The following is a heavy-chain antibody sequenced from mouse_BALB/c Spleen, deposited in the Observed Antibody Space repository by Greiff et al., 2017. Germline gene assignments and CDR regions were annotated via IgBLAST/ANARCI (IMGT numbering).Heavy chain of an antibody. V-gene: IGHV2-6-5*01. CDR2: IWGGGST. J-gene: IGHJ4*01. D-gene: IGHD2-14*01. CDR3: AKQTSYVLYAMDY. Sequence: VKLQESGPGLVAPSQSLSITCTVSGFSLTDYGVSWIRQPPGKGLEWLGVIWGGGSTYYNSALKSRLSISKDNSKSQVFLKMNSLQTDDTAMYYCAKQTSYVLYAMDYWGQGTSVTVSS. CDR1: GFSLTDYG.